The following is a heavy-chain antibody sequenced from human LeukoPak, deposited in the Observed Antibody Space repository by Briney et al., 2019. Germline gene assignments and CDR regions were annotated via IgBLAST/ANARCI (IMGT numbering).Heavy chain of an antibody. D-gene: IGHD3-10*01. J-gene: IGHJ4*02. Sequence: GGSLRLSCAASGFTVSGNYMIWVRQTPGKRLEWVSLIYSGGNTYYTDSVKGRFTISRDNSKNTLYLQMNSLRTEGTAVYYCARVADYYVSGHFDYWGQGTLVTVSS. CDR3: ARVADYYVSGHFDY. V-gene: IGHV3-53*01. CDR1: GFTVSGNY. CDR2: IYSGGNT.